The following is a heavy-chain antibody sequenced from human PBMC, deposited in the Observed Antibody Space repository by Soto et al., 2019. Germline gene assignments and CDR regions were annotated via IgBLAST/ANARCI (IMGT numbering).Heavy chain of an antibody. D-gene: IGHD3-22*01. CDR1: GGSISSGDYY. J-gene: IGHJ6*02. CDR2: IYYSGST. Sequence: QVQLQESGPGLVKPSQTLSLTCTVSGGSISSGDYYWSWIRQPPGKGLEWIGYIYYSGSTYYNPSLKSRVTISVDTSKNQFSLKLSSVTAADTAVYYCARGYYYDSSDYSRIYYYYYYGMDVWGQGTTVTVSS. V-gene: IGHV4-30-4*01. CDR3: ARGYYYDSSDYSRIYYYYYYGMDV.